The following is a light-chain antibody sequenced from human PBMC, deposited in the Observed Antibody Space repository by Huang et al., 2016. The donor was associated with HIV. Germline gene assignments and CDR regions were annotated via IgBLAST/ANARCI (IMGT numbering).Light chain of an antibody. CDR1: QIINRR. V-gene: IGKV1-5*01. CDR3: QQYESYLYT. J-gene: IGKJ2*01. Sequence: DIQMTQSPSTLSASVGDRITITCRASQIINRRLAWYQQKPGKAPKVLIFDASSLESGVPPRFSGSGSGTEFTLTISNLQPDNFATYYCQQYESYLYTFGQGTKLQIK. CDR2: DAS.